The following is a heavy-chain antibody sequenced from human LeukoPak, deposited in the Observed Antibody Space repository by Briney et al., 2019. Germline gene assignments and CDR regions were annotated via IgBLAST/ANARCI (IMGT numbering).Heavy chain of an antibody. D-gene: IGHD3-22*01. CDR3: AGGAHYHDSSEGYDY. J-gene: IGHJ4*02. Sequence: ASVKVSCKASGYTFTGYYMHWVRQAPGQGLEWMGWINPNSGGTNYAQKFQGRVTMTRDTSISTAYMELSRLRSDDTAVYYCAGGAHYHDSSEGYDYWGQGTLVAVSS. V-gene: IGHV1-2*02. CDR2: INPNSGGT. CDR1: GYTFTGYY.